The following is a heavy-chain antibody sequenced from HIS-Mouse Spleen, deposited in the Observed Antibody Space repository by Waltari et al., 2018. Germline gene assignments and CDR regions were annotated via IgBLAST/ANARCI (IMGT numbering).Heavy chain of an antibody. CDR3: ARANSGYYYGMDV. J-gene: IGHJ6*02. V-gene: IGHV3-53*01. D-gene: IGHD7-27*01. CDR2: IYSGGRT. CDR1: GFTVSRNY. Sequence: EVQLVESGGGLIQPGGSLRLSCAASGFTVSRNYMSCVRQAPGKGLEWVSVIYSGGRTYYADSVKGRFTISRDNSKNTLYLQMNSLRAEDTAVYYCARANSGYYYGMDVWGQGTTVTVSS.